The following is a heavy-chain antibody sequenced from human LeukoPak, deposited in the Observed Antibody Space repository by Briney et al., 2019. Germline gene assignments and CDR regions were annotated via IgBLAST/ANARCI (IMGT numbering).Heavy chain of an antibody. CDR1: GYSFTNYW. D-gene: IGHD5-12*01. J-gene: IGHJ4*02. CDR3: ARQGGYSGYEDPYYFDY. V-gene: IGHV5-51*01. Sequence: GESLKISCKGSGYSFTNYWIGWVRQIPGKGLEWMGIIYPGDSDTRYSPSFQGQVTISADKSISTAYLQWSSLKASDTAMYYCARQGGYSGYEDPYYFDYWGQGTLVTVSS. CDR2: IYPGDSDT.